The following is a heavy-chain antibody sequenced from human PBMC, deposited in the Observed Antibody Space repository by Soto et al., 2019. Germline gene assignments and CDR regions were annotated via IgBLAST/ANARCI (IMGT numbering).Heavy chain of an antibody. Sequence: EVQLVESGGGLVQPGGSLRLSCVASGFTFSSYWMHWVRQAPGKGLVWVSSISNDGSSTSYADPVKGRLPISRDNAKNTLYLQMNSLRAEDTAVYYCARLPNKSPQNWGQGTLVIVSP. V-gene: IGHV3-74*01. CDR2: ISNDGSST. CDR1: GFTFSSYW. CDR3: ARLPNKSPQN. J-gene: IGHJ1*01.